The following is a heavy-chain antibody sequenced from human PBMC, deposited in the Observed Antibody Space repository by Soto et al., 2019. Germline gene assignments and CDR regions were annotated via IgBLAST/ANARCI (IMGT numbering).Heavy chain of an antibody. V-gene: IGHV1-69*04. CDR2: IIPILGIA. Sequence: GASVKVSCKASGGTFSSYTISWVRQAPGQGPEWMGRIIPILGIANYAQKFQGRVTITADKSTSTAYMELSSLRSEDTAVYYCARDVIGYSDYWGQGTLVTVSS. D-gene: IGHD2-2*03. J-gene: IGHJ4*02. CDR1: GGTFSSYT. CDR3: ARDVIGYSDY.